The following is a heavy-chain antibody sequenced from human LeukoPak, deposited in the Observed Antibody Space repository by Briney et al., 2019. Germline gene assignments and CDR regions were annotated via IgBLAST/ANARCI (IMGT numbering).Heavy chain of an antibody. Sequence: ASVKVSCKASGYTFTSYGISWVRQAPGQGLEWMGWISAYNGNTNYAQKLQGRVTMTTDTSTSTAYMELRSLRSDDTAVYYCARDGPGGYGDSRAYYYGMDVWGQGTTVTVSS. V-gene: IGHV1-18*01. D-gene: IGHD4-17*01. CDR2: ISAYNGNT. CDR1: GYTFTSYG. CDR3: ARDGPGGYGDSRAYYYGMDV. J-gene: IGHJ6*02.